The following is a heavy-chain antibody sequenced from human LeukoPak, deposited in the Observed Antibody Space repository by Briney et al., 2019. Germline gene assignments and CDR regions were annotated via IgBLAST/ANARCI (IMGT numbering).Heavy chain of an antibody. Sequence: SETLSLTCTVSGGSISSYYWSWIRQPPGKGLEWIEYIYYSGSTNYNPSLKSRVTISVDTSKNQFSLKLSSVTAADTAVYYCAKGYFDWLLSEYYFDYWGQGTLVTVSS. D-gene: IGHD3-9*01. CDR3: AKGYFDWLLSEYYFDY. CDR2: IYYSGST. V-gene: IGHV4-59*12. J-gene: IGHJ4*02. CDR1: GGSISSYY.